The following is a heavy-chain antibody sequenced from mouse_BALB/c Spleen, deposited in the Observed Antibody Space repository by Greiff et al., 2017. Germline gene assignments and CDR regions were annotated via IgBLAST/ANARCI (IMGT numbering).Heavy chain of an antibody. Sequence: EVQRVESGGGLVKPGGSLKLSCAASGFTFSSYTMSWVRQTPEKRLEWVATISSGGSYTYYPDSVKGRFTISRDNAKNTLYLQMSSLKSEDTAMYYCTRAGDYDGAMDYWGQGTSVTVSS. J-gene: IGHJ4*01. CDR3: TRAGDYDGAMDY. V-gene: IGHV5-6-4*01. D-gene: IGHD2-4*01. CDR2: ISSGGSYT. CDR1: GFTFSSYT.